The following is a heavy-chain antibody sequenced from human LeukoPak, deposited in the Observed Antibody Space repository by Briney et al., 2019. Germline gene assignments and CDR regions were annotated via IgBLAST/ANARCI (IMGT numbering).Heavy chain of an antibody. J-gene: IGHJ4*02. Sequence: GGSLRLSCAASGFTFSSYAMSWVRQAPGKGLEWVSAISYSGRSTYYADSVKGRFTISRDNSKNTLYLQMNSLRAEDTAVYYCAKSYNGYESKPDYWGQGTLVTVSS. CDR2: ISYSGRST. D-gene: IGHD5-12*01. CDR1: GFTFSSYA. CDR3: AKSYNGYESKPDY. V-gene: IGHV3-23*01.